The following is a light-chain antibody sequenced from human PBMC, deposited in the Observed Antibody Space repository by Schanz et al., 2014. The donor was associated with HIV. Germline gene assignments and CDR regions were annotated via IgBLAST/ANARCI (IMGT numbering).Light chain of an antibody. CDR1: QSVSSSY. CDR2: AAS. Sequence: EIVLTQSPGTLSLSPGERATLSCRASQSVSSSYLAWYQQKPGQAPRLLIYAASSRATGIPDRFSGSGSGTDFPLTISRLEPEDFAVYYCQQYGSSPPVYTFGQGTKLEIK. J-gene: IGKJ2*01. CDR3: QQYGSSPPVYT. V-gene: IGKV3-20*01.